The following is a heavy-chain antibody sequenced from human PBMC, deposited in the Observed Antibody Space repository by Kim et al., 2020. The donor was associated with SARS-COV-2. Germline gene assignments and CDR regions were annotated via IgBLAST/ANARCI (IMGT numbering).Heavy chain of an antibody. CDR2: IKQDGSEK. J-gene: IGHJ4*02. CDR3: ARESHLRYSGYSGGVDY. V-gene: IGHV3-7*03. Sequence: GGSLRLSCAASGFTFSSYWMSWVRQAPGKGLEWVANIKQDGSEKYYVDSVKGRFTISRDNAKNSLYLQMNSLRAEDTAVYYCARESHLRYSGYSGGVDYWCQGSLVTVSS. D-gene: IGHD5-12*01. CDR1: GFTFSSYW.